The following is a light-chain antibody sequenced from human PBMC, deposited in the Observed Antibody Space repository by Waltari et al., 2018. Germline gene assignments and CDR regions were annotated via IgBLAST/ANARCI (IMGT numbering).Light chain of an antibody. CDR1: GRDIAAYDY. V-gene: IGLV2-14*01. J-gene: IGLJ2*01. Sequence: QSALTQPASVSASLGQSITISCTGTGRDIAAYDYVSWYQQHPGKAPKLIIFPVSNRPSGVSDRLSASKAGMTASLRISGLRTDDEAIYYCSSYSTSTYPIFGGGTKVTVL. CDR2: PVS. CDR3: SSYSTSTYPI.